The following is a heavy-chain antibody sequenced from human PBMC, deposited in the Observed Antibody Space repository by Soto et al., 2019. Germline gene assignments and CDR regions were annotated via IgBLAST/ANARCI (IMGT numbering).Heavy chain of an antibody. Sequence: QVQLVESGGGLVQPGGSLRLSCAASGFTFSNYYMSWIRQAPGKGLEWVSYISSSSSYTNYADSVKGRFTISRDNAKNSLYLQMNSLRAEDTAVYYCARGYSSSWYVNYYYGMDVWGQGTTVTVSS. J-gene: IGHJ6*02. CDR1: GFTFSNYY. V-gene: IGHV3-11*05. CDR2: ISSSSSYT. CDR3: ARGYSSSWYVNYYYGMDV. D-gene: IGHD6-13*01.